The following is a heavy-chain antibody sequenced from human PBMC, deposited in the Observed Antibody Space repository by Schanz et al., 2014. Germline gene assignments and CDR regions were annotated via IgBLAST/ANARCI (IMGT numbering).Heavy chain of an antibody. D-gene: IGHD3-10*01. J-gene: IGHJ4*02. V-gene: IGHV3-15*01. CDR1: GFTFSIYA. CDR2: IKSKTDGGTR. Sequence: EVQLVESGGGLVQPGGSLRLSCSASGFTFSIYAMHWVRQAPGKGLQWVARIKSKTDGGTRDYAAPVKGRFTISTDDSKTTVYLKMNSLQTEDTAVYYCTADLWFGAVWGVWWGQGTLVTVSS. CDR3: TADLWFGAVWGVW.